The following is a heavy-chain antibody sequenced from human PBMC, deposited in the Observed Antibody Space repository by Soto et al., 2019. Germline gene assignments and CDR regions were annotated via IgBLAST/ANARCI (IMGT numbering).Heavy chain of an antibody. CDR1: GFTFSSYG. J-gene: IGHJ4*02. CDR3: AKDLLQSTGLFDY. CDR2: ISYDGSNK. V-gene: IGHV3-30*18. Sequence: PGGSLRLSCAASGFTFSSYGMHWVRQAPGKGLEWVAVISYDGSNKYYADSVKGRFTISRDNSKNTLYLQMNSLRAGDTAVYYCAKDLLQSTGLFDYWGQGTLVTVSS. D-gene: IGHD1-1*01.